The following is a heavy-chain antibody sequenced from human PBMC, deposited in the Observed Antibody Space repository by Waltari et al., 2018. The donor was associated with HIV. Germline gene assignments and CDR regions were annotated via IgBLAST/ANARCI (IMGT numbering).Heavy chain of an antibody. D-gene: IGHD6-13*01. V-gene: IGHV3-33*01. J-gene: IGHJ6*02. Sequence: QEQLVESGGGVVQPGRYLSVSCAAFGFTFVREGMKWVSQAPGKGLEWVAVIWYDGGNKYYADSVKGRFTISRDNSKNTLYLQMNSLRAEDTAVYYCARDPWDIAADLYYYYGMDVWGQGTTVTVSS. CDR1: GFTFVREG. CDR2: IWYDGGNK. CDR3: ARDPWDIAADLYYYYGMDV.